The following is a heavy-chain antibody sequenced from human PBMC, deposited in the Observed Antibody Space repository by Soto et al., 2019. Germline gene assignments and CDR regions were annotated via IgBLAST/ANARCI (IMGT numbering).Heavy chain of an antibody. CDR3: ARGWFGPDV. V-gene: IGHV3-74*01. Sequence: EVQLVESGGGLVQPGGSLRLSCAASEYTYSGRSVHWVRQAPGKGLVWVSGIDKVGTDLTYADSVKGRFTSSRDNAKNTVYLQMNSLRVEDTAVYYCARGWFGPDVWGKGTTVTVSS. D-gene: IGHD3-10*01. CDR1: EYTYSGRS. CDR2: IDKVGTDL. J-gene: IGHJ6*03.